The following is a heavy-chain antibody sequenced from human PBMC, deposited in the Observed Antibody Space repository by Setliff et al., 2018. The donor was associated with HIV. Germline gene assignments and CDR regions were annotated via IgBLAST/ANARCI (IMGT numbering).Heavy chain of an antibody. CDR1: GYSFNAYG. CDR2: INIDSGHT. CDR3: ARVPSGAAGLVRAGFYF. Sequence: ASVKVSCKASGYSFNAYGISWVRQAPGQGFEGMGWINIDSGHTNFAQKFQDRVTVTTDTSTNTTYMELRGLRSDDTATYYCARVPSGAAGLVRAGFYFWGQGTLVTVSS. V-gene: IGHV1-18*01. J-gene: IGHJ4*01. D-gene: IGHD6-25*01.